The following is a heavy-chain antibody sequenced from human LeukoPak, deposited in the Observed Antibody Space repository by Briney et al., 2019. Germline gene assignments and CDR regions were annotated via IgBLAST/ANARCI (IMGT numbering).Heavy chain of an antibody. J-gene: IGHJ5*02. CDR2: IYYSGSSS. Sequence: PSETLSLTCTVSGGSISSSSYYWGWIRQPPGKGLEWIGSIYYSGSSSYYNPSLKSRVTISVDTSKNQFSLKLSSVTAADTAVYYCARFASSGLDPWGQGTLVTVSS. CDR3: ARFASSGLDP. V-gene: IGHV4-39*01. CDR1: GGSISSSSYY. D-gene: IGHD1-1*01.